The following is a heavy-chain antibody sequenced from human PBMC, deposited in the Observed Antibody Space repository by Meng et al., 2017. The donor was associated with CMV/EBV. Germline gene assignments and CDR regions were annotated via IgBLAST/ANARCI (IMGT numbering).Heavy chain of an antibody. CDR3: ARDAGTFLAYRGYFDY. D-gene: IGHD3-3*02. V-gene: IGHV1-69*10. CDR1: GGTFSSYA. CDR2: IIPILGIA. Sequence: SVKVSCKASGGTFSSYAISWVRQAPGQGLEWMGGIIPILGIANYAQKFQGRVTITADKSTRTAYMELSSLRSEDTAVYYCARDAGTFLAYRGYFDYWGQGTLVTVSS. J-gene: IGHJ4*02.